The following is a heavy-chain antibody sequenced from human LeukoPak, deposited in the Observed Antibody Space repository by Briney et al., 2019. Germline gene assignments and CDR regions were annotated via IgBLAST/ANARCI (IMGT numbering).Heavy chain of an antibody. V-gene: IGHV1-46*01. Sequence: ASVKVSCKASGYTFTSYYMHWVRQAPGQGLEWMGIINPSGGSTSYAQKFQGRVTMTGDMSTSTVYMELSSLRSEDTAVYYCARVDSGGITGTTGEFDYWGQGTLVTVSS. D-gene: IGHD1-20*01. CDR2: INPSGGST. CDR3: ARVDSGGITGTTGEFDY. CDR1: GYTFTSYY. J-gene: IGHJ4*02.